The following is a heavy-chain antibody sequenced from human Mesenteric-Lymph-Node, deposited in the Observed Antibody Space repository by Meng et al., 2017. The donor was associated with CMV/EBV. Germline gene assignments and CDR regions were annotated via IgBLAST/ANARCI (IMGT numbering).Heavy chain of an antibody. CDR3: AATYYYDTSGPTDDAFDM. Sequence: ASVKVSCKASGYTFTGYYIHWVRQAPGQGLEWMGWINPNSGGTNYAQKFQGTVTMTRDTSISTAYMELSRLRSDDTAVYFCAATYYYDTSGPTDDAFDMWGQGTMATVSS. CDR1: GYTFTGYY. CDR2: INPNSGGT. V-gene: IGHV1-2*02. J-gene: IGHJ3*02. D-gene: IGHD3-22*01.